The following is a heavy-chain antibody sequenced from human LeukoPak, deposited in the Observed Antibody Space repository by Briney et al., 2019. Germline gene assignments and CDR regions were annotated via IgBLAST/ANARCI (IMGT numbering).Heavy chain of an antibody. CDR1: GGTFSSYA. V-gene: IGHV1-69*13. CDR2: IIPIFGTA. D-gene: IGHD3-10*01. CDR3: ARDYYGSGSYYNPAL. Sequence: SVKVSCKASGGTFSSYAISWVRQAPGQGLEWMGGIIPIFGTANYAQKFQGRVTITADESTSTAYMELSSLRSEDTAVYYCARDYYGSGSYYNPALWGQGTPVTVSS. J-gene: IGHJ4*02.